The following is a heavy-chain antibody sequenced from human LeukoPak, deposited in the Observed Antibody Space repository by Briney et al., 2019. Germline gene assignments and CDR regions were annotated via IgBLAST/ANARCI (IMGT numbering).Heavy chain of an antibody. Sequence: PGGSLRLSCAASGFTFSSYEMNWVRQAPGKGLEWVSYISSSGSTICYADSVKGRFTISRDNAKNSLYLQMNSLRAEDTAVYYCARGGPEGWFGELARNWFDPWGQGTLVTVSS. CDR3: ARGGPEGWFGELARNWFDP. D-gene: IGHD3-10*01. CDR2: ISSSGSTI. J-gene: IGHJ5*02. CDR1: GFTFSSYE. V-gene: IGHV3-48*03.